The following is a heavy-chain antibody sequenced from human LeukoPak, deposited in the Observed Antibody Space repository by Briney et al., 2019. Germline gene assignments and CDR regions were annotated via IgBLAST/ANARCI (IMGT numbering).Heavy chain of an antibody. J-gene: IGHJ4*02. CDR1: EYIFTDYY. CDR3: ARGGDNYDILTQ. Sequence: ASMKVSCKASEYIFTDYYIHWVRQAPGQGLEWMGWINPHSGGTNYAQNFQDRVTMTGDTSISTAYMGVSRLRSDDTAIYYCARGGDNYDILTQWGQGTLVTVSS. D-gene: IGHD3-9*01. V-gene: IGHV1-2*02. CDR2: INPHSGGT.